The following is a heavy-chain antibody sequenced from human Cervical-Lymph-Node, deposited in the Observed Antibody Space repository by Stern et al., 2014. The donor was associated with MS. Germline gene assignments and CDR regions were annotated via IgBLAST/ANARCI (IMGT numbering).Heavy chain of an antibody. Sequence: VQLVESGGGVVQPGRSLRLSCAASGFPFFSYGTHWVRQAPGKGLAWVAVISYDGNDKYYADSVKGRFTISRDNSKKTLYLQMNSLSVEDTALYYCARGCGGDCYTLDLWGQGTLVTVSS. J-gene: IGHJ5*02. CDR3: ARGCGGDCYTLDL. D-gene: IGHD2-21*02. CDR2: ISYDGNDK. CDR1: GFPFFSYG. V-gene: IGHV3-30*03.